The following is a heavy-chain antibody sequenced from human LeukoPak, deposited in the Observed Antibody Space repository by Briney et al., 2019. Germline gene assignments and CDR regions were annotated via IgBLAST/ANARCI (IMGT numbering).Heavy chain of an antibody. CDR1: GFTFSSYA. V-gene: IGHV3-23*01. CDR3: AKDSTFDFDTFDI. J-gene: IGHJ3*02. CDR2: ISGSGIST. D-gene: IGHD2/OR15-2a*01. Sequence: PGGSLRLSCAASGFTFSSYAMSWVRQAPGKGLEWVSAISGSGISTYYAYSVKGRFTISIDSSKNRLYLQMNSLRAEDTAVYYCAKDSTFDFDTFDIWGQGTMITVSS.